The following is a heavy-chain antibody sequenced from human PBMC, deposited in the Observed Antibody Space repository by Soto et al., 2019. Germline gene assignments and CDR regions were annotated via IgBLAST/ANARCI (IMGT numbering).Heavy chain of an antibody. V-gene: IGHV1-46*01. CDR2: INPSGGST. Sequence: EASVKVSCKASGYTFTSYYMHWVRQAPGQGLEWMGIINPSGGSTSYAQKFQGRVTMTRGTSTSTVYMELSSLRSEDTAVYYCAREELAVAGRHTYYFDYWGQGTLVTVSS. CDR3: AREELAVAGRHTYYFDY. J-gene: IGHJ4*02. CDR1: GYTFTSYY. D-gene: IGHD6-19*01.